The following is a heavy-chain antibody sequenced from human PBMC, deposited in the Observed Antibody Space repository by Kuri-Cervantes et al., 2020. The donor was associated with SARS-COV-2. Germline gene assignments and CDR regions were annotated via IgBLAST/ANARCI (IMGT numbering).Heavy chain of an antibody. CDR2: ISGSGDRV. D-gene: IGHD2-2*01. CDR3: AKSVGSTSLYNWFDP. Sequence: GGSLRLSCAASGFRFSTYTMNWVRQAPGKGLEWVSYISGSGDRVYYAESVKGRFTVSRDNAKNSLYLQMNSLRAEDTALYYCAKSVGSTSLYNWFDPWGQGTLVTVSS. V-gene: IGHV3-48*04. CDR1: GFRFSTYT. J-gene: IGHJ5*02.